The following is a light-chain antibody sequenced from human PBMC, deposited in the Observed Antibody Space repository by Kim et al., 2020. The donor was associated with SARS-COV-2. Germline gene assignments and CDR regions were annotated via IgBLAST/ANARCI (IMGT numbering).Light chain of an antibody. CDR3: NSRDSNDNVV. CDR1: SIRSYY. J-gene: IGLJ2*01. Sequence: VALGQTVRITCQGHSIRSYYASWYQQKTGQAPIRVIYGKNNRPSGIPDRFSGSSSGKTASLTTTGTQARDEADYYCNSRDSNDNVVFGGGTKLTVL. V-gene: IGLV3-19*01. CDR2: GKN.